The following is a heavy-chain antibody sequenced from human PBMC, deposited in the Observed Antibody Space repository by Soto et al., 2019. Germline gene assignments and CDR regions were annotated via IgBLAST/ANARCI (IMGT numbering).Heavy chain of an antibody. V-gene: IGHV3-23*01. CDR2: ISGSGFKK. D-gene: IGHD1-26*01. CDR1: GFIFENFG. Sequence: GGSLRLSCAASGFIFENFGLSWVRQAPGKGLEWISSISGSGFKKYYADSVKGRFTISRDNSKSTVYLELNNLSAEDTAVYHCAKNQGVELVPLATVDWFDPWGQGSVVTVSS. CDR3: AKNQGVELVPLATVDWFDP. J-gene: IGHJ5*02.